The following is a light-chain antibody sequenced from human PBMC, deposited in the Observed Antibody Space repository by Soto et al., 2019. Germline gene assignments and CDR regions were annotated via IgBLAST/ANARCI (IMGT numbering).Light chain of an antibody. CDR3: QQYNDWWT. CDR1: QTVRNNY. CDR2: DAS. Sequence: EFVLTRSPGTLSLSPGERATLSCRASQTVRNNYLAWYQQKPGQAPRLLIYDASSRATGIPDRFSGGGSGTDFTLTISGLQSEDFAVYYCQQYNDWWTFGQGTKVDIK. V-gene: IGKV3-20*01. J-gene: IGKJ1*01.